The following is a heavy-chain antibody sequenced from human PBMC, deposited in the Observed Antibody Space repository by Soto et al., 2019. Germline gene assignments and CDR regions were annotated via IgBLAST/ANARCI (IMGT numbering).Heavy chain of an antibody. D-gene: IGHD6-13*01. V-gene: IGHV1-58*01. CDR3: AGPGIAAAGVSRGQVRDHPRYYYYGMDV. CDR1: GFTFTSSA. Sequence: GASVKVSCKASGFTFTSSAVQWVRQARGQRLEWIGWIVVGSGNTNYAQKFQERVTITRDMSTSTAYMELSSLRSEDTAVYYCAGPGIAAAGVSRGQVRDHPRYYYYGMDVWGQGTTVTVSS. CDR2: IVVGSGNT. J-gene: IGHJ6*02.